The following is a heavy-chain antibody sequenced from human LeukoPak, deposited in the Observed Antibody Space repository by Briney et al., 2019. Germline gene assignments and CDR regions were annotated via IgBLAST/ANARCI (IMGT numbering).Heavy chain of an antibody. D-gene: IGHD4-11*01. V-gene: IGHV3-23*01. CDR3: ARLQYKYFYDMDV. J-gene: IGHJ6*01. Sequence: GGSLRLSCAASGFTFSSYAMSWVRQAPGKGLEWVSAISCNGGSKYYADSVKGRFTISRDNSKNTLYLQMNSLRAEDTAVYYCARLQYKYFYDMDVGAQGPRDSVS. CDR1: GFTFSSYA. CDR2: ISCNGGSK.